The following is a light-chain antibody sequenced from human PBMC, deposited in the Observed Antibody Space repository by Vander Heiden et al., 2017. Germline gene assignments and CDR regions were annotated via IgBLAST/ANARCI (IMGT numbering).Light chain of an antibody. J-gene: IGKJ4*01. CDR1: DTLLNSDGYNY. Sequence: DIEMTQSPLALYVTPGEPASISCRSSDTLLNSDGYNYVDWYLQKPGQSPQLLIYLGSTRACGVPDRFSGSGSDTDFTLKISRVEAEDVGVYYCRQALRSPLTFGGGSKVEIK. CDR3: RQALRSPLT. CDR2: LGS. V-gene: IGKV2-28*01.